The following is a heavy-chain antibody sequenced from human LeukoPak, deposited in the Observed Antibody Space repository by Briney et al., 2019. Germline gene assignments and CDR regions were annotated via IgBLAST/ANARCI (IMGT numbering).Heavy chain of an antibody. D-gene: IGHD3-10*01. V-gene: IGHV4-34*01. J-gene: IGHJ5*02. Sequence: SETLSLTCTVYGGSFSGYYWSWIRQPPGKGLEWIGEINHSGSTNYNPSLKSRVTISVDTSKNQFSLKLSSVTAADTAVYYCASTYYYGSGSWNWFDPWGQGTLVTVSS. CDR2: INHSGST. CDR1: GGSFSGYY. CDR3: ASTYYYGSGSWNWFDP.